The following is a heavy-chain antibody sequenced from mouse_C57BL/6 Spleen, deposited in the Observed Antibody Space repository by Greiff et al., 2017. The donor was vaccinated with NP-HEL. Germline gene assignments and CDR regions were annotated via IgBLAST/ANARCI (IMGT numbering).Heavy chain of an antibody. D-gene: IGHD3-2*02. CDR1: GYTFTSYW. Sequence: QVQLQQPGAELVKPGASVKLSCKASGYTFTSYWMQWVKQRPGQGLEWIGEIDPSDSYTNYNQKFKGKATLTVDTSSSTAYMQLSSLTSEDSAVYYCARQLRLVDDWGQGTTLTVSS. J-gene: IGHJ2*01. CDR3: ARQLRLVDD. CDR2: IDPSDSYT. V-gene: IGHV1-50*01.